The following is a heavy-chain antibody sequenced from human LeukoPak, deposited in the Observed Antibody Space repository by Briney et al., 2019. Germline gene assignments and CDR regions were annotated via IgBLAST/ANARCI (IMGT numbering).Heavy chain of an antibody. D-gene: IGHD3-22*01. CDR1: GFTFSSNY. J-gene: IGHJ6*02. CDR2: IYSGGST. V-gene: IGHV3-53*01. CDR3: ARDGAPDSSGYYYYGMDV. Sequence: GGSLRLSCAASGFTFSSNYISWVRQAPGKGLEWVSVIYSGGSTYYADSVKGRFTISRDNSKNTLYLQMNSLRAEDTAVYYCARDGAPDSSGYYYYGMDVWGQGTTVTVSS.